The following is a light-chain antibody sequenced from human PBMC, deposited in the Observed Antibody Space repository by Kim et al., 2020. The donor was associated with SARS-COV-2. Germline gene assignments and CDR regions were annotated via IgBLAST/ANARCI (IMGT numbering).Light chain of an antibody. Sequence: GQSITISCSGSISDVGGYSYVSWYQQHPGKAPKLMIFDVSNRPSGVSDRFSGSKSGNTASLTISGLQAEDEADYYCNSYTSSRTFVFGTGTKVTVL. CDR1: ISDVGGYSY. J-gene: IGLJ1*01. CDR2: DVS. CDR3: NSYTSSRTFV. V-gene: IGLV2-14*03.